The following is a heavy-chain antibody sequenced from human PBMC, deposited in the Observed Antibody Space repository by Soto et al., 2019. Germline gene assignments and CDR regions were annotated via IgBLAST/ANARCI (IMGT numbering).Heavy chain of an antibody. J-gene: IGHJ5*02. CDR2: IIPIFGTA. D-gene: IGHD2-2*02. CDR3: ARRGCSSTSCYSVEKGFDP. V-gene: IGHV1-69*13. CDR1: GGTFSSYA. Sequence: SVKVSCKASGGTFSSYAISWVRQAPGQGPEWMGGIIPIFGTANYAQKFQGRVTITADESTSTAYMELSSLRSEDTAVYYCARRGCSSTSCYSVEKGFDPWGQGTLVTVSS.